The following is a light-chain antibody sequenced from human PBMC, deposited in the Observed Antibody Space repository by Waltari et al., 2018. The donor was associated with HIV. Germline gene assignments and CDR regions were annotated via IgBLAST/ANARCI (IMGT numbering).Light chain of an antibody. CDR3: CSYAGSYTWV. V-gene: IGLV2-11*01. CDR1: STDVGGFNY. CDR2: DVS. J-gene: IGLJ3*02. Sequence: QSALTHPRPVSGSPGPSVTLSCTGTSTDVGGFNYVSWYQQHPGKAPKVMIYDVSKRPSGVPDRFSGSKSGNTTSLTISGLQAEDEADYYCCSYAGSYTWVFGGGTKMTVL.